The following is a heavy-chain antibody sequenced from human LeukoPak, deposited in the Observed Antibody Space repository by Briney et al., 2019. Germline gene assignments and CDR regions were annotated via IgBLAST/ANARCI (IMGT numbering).Heavy chain of an antibody. J-gene: IGHJ4*02. V-gene: IGHV4-34*01. CDR3: AREAVAGTDY. D-gene: IGHD6-19*01. CDR1: GGSFSGYY. CDR2: INRSGST. Sequence: SETLSLTCAIYGGSFSGYYWLWIRQSPGKGLEWIGEINRSGSTNYNPSLKSRVTISVDTSKNQFSLKLSSVTAADTAVYYCAREAVAGTDYWGQGTLVTVSS.